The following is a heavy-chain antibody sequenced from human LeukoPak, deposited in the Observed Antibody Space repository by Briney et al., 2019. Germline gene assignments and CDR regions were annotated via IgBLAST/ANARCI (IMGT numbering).Heavy chain of an antibody. CDR3: AKAPGVYCTNGACFLPGEH. D-gene: IGHD2-8*01. V-gene: IGHV3-23*01. Sequence: GGSLRLSCAASGFTFSSYAMSWVRQAPGKGLEWVSAISGSGGSTYYADSVKGRFTISRDNSKNTLYLQMNSLRAEDTAVYYCAKAPGVYCTNGACFLPGEHWGQGTLVTVSS. CDR1: GFTFSSYA. CDR2: ISGSGGST. J-gene: IGHJ1*01.